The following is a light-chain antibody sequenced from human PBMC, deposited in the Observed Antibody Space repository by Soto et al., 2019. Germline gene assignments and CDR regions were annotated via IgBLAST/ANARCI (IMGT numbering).Light chain of an antibody. CDR3: QQYGSSPYT. J-gene: IGKJ2*01. CDR1: QTVDRNY. V-gene: IGKV3-20*01. CDR2: GIS. Sequence: EIVLTQSPGILSLSPGEGATLSCRASQTVDRNYFAWYQQKPGQAPRLLIYGISSRATGIPDRFRGSGSGTDFTLTISRLEPEDFAVYYCQQYGSSPYTFGQGTKLEIK.